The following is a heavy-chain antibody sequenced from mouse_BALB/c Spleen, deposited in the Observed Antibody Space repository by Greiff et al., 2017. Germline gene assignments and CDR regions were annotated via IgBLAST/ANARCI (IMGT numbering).Heavy chain of an antibody. CDR1: GYTFSSYW. Sequence: VQVVESGAELMKPGASVKISCKATGYTFSSYWMNWVKQRPEQGLEWIGRIDPYDSETHYNQKFKDKAILTVDKSSSTAYMQLSSLTSEDSAVYYCARGDFDYWGQGTTLTVSS. CDR2: IDPYDSET. V-gene: IGHV1S126*01. CDR3: ARGDFDY. J-gene: IGHJ2*01.